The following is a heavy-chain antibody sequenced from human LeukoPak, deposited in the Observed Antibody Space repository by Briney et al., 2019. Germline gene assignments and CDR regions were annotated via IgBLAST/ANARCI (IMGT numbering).Heavy chain of an antibody. CDR2: MNPNSGNT. CDR3: ARGYREAFDI. CDR1: GCPFTSYD. J-gene: IGHJ3*02. Sequence: ASVKVSYKASGCPFTSYDINWVRRATGQGLEWMGWMNPNSGNTGYAQKFKGRGTMTRNTSISTAYMELSSLRSEDTAVYYCARGYREAFDIWGQGTMVTVSS. D-gene: IGHD1-14*01. V-gene: IGHV1-8*01.